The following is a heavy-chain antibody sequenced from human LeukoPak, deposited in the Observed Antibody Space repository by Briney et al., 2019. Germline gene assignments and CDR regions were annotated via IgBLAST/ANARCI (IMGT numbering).Heavy chain of an antibody. D-gene: IGHD2-2*02. CDR1: GFTFSSFA. J-gene: IGHJ5*02. CDR3: ARDSPIRSMYSTRENWFDP. Sequence: GRSLRLSCAASGFTFSSFAMHWVRQAPGKGLEWVAVISYDGSNKKYADSVKGRFTISRDNPKNTVYLQMNSVRAEDTAVYYCARDSPIRSMYSTRENWFDPWGQGTLVTVSS. CDR2: ISYDGSNK. V-gene: IGHV3-30*04.